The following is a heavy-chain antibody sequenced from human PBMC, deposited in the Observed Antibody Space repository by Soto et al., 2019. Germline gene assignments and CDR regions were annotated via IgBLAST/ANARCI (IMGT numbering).Heavy chain of an antibody. D-gene: IGHD6-6*01. CDR1: GGSMSGYY. CDR2: VYYTGST. V-gene: IGHV4-59*01. J-gene: IGHJ4*02. CDR3: ARSIAVPSSHIDH. Sequence: TLSLTCRVSGGSMSGYYWSWIRQAPGKGLEWIGYVYYTGSTNYNPSLQSRVTISVDTSNKQFSLSLRLVTAADTAVYFCARSIAVPSSHIDHWGQGIRVTVSS.